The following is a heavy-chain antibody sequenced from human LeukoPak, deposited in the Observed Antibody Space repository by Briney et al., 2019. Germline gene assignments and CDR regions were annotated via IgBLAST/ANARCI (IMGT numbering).Heavy chain of an antibody. D-gene: IGHD6-13*01. CDR1: GFTFSSYA. Sequence: PGRSLRLSCAASGFTFSSYAMHWVRQAPGKGLEWVAVISYDGSNKYYADSVKGRFTISRDNSKNTLYLQMNSLRAEDTAVYYCAREGIADNYGMDVWGQGITVTVSS. CDR3: AREGIADNYGMDV. V-gene: IGHV3-30*04. CDR2: ISYDGSNK. J-gene: IGHJ6*02.